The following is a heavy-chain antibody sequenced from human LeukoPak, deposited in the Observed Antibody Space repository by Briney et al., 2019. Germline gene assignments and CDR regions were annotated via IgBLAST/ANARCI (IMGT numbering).Heavy chain of an antibody. J-gene: IGHJ4*02. Sequence: GGSLRLSCAASGFTFSSYWIHWVRQAPGKGLVWVSIINSDGSTTNYADSVKGRFTISRDNAKNTLYLQLNSLRPEDTAVYYCARDYRSWFDYWGQGTLVTVSS. CDR2: INSDGSTT. CDR1: GFTFSSYW. D-gene: IGHD6-13*01. V-gene: IGHV3-74*01. CDR3: ARDYRSWFDY.